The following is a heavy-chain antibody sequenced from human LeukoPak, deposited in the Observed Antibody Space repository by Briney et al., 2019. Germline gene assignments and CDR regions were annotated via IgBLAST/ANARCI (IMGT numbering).Heavy chain of an antibody. CDR3: ARIVVVPAAGGAFDI. D-gene: IGHD2-2*01. V-gene: IGHV1-2*02. J-gene: IGHJ3*02. Sequence: ASVKVSCKASGYTFTGYYMHWVRQAPGQGLEWMGWINPNSGGTNYAQKFQGRVTMTRDTSISTAYMELSRLRSDDTAVYYCARIVVVPAAGGAFDIWGQGTMVTVSS. CDR2: INPNSGGT. CDR1: GYTFTGYY.